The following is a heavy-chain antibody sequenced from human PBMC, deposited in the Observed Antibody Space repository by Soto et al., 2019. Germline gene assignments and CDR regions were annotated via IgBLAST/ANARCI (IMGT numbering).Heavy chain of an antibody. J-gene: IGHJ6*04. CDR3: ARVYYDSSGYYYDGLYF. CDR1: GFTFSSYW. D-gene: IGHD3-22*01. CDR2: INSDGSST. Sequence: GSLRLSCAASGFTFSSYWMHWVRQAPGKGLVWVSRINSDGSSTSYADSVKGRFTISRDNAKNTLYLQMNSLRAEDTAVYYCARVYYDSSGYYYDGLYFWGKGTTVTVSS. V-gene: IGHV3-74*01.